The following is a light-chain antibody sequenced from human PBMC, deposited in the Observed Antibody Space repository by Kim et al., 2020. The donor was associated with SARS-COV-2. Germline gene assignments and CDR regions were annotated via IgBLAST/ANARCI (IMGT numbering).Light chain of an antibody. CDR3: QQYGSSPYT. Sequence: EIVLTQSPGTLSLSPGERVTLSCSASQSVSSFYLAWYQQKPGQPPRLLIYSVSRRATGIPDRFSGSGSGTDFTLTISRLEPEDFAVYYCQQYGSSPYTFGQGTKLEI. CDR2: SVS. CDR1: QSVSSFY. J-gene: IGKJ2*01. V-gene: IGKV3-20*01.